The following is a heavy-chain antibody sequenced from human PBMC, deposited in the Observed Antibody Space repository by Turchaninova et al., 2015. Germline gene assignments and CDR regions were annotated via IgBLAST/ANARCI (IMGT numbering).Heavy chain of an antibody. Sequence: IQLVQSGAEVKKPGASVKVSCKASGYSFTSFGISWVRKAPGQGLEWMGWIRAYKGKTKYAQKFQGRPTMTTDASTTTAYMERRSLTSDDTAVYYCARKALDGSGTFYSKYYMDVWGKGTTVIVSS. V-gene: IGHV1-18*01. J-gene: IGHJ6*03. CDR3: ARKALDGSGTFYSKYYMDV. CDR1: GYSFTSFG. CDR2: IRAYKGKT. D-gene: IGHD3-3*01.